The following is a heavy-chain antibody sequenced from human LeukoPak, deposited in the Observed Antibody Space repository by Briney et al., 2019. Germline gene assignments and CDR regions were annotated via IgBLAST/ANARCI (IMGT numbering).Heavy chain of an antibody. D-gene: IGHD1-7*01. J-gene: IGHJ4*02. CDR3: ARGPQGGTTDF. Sequence: ASVKVSCKASGYTFTGHYMHWMRQAPGQGPEWMGWIKPNTGDTNYAQNFQGRVTMTRDTSISTAYMELTSLISDDTAVYYCARGPQGGTTDFWGQGTLVTVSS. CDR1: GYTFTGHY. CDR2: IKPNTGDT. V-gene: IGHV1-2*02.